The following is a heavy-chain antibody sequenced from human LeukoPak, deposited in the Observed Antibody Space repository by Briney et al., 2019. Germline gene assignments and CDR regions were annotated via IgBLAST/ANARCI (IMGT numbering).Heavy chain of an antibody. D-gene: IGHD2-21*01. J-gene: IGHJ4*02. CDR3: ANLVVVISVILVGFKKEAYYFDS. V-gene: IGHV3-23*01. CDR2: ISDSGGRT. Sequence: PGGSLRLSCAVSGITLNNYSMSWVRQAPGKGLEWVAGISDSGGRTNYADSVKGRFTISRDNPKNTLYLQMNSLRAEDTAVYFFANLVVVISVILVGFKKEAYYFDSWGQGALVTVSS. CDR1: GITLNNYS.